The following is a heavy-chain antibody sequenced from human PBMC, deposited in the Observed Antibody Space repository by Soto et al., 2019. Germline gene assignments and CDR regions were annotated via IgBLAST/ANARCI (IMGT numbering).Heavy chain of an antibody. V-gene: IGHV1-69*01. D-gene: IGHD6-13*01. CDR3: ARSPLSRSWSGPFDY. J-gene: IGHJ4*02. CDR2: FIPIFGTA. CDR1: GGTFSSYG. Sequence: QVQLVQSGAEVKKPGSSVKVSCTASGGTFSSYGFSWVRQAPGQGLEWMGGFIPIFGTANYAQKFQGRVTITADESTSTAYMELSSLKSEDTAVYYCARSPLSRSWSGPFDYWGQGTLVTVSS.